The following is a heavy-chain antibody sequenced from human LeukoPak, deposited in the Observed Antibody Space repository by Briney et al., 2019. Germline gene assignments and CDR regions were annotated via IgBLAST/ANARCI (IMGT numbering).Heavy chain of an antibody. D-gene: IGHD3-16*01. V-gene: IGHV3-7*03. Sequence: GGSLRLSCVASGFTFSRSWMSWVRRAPGKGLEWVGNKKQDRSEKYYVDSVKGRLTISRDNARNSVDLQMSNLRAEDTAVYFCARGGGLDVWGQGATVTVSS. J-gene: IGHJ6*02. CDR3: ARGGGLDV. CDR2: KKQDRSEK. CDR1: GFTFSRSW.